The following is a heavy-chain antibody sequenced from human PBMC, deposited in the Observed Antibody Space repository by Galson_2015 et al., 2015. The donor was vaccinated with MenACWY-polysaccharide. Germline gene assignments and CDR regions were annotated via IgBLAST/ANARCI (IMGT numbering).Heavy chain of an antibody. V-gene: IGHV3-23*01. CDR3: ARVLEPHITSYYYGLDV. CDR1: GFTFSWYV. Sequence: SLRLSCAASGFTFSWYVMDWVRQAPGKGLESIASISYSGDRTYYIDSVKGRFTISRDNSKNTLYLQMNSLRVEDTAVYFCARVLEPHITSYYYGLDVWGRGTTVTVSS. J-gene: IGHJ6*02. D-gene: IGHD2-8*01. CDR2: ISYSGDRT.